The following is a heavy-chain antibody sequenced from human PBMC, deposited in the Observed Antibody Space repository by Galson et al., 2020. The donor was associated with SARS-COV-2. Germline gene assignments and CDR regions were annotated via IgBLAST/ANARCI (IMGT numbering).Heavy chain of an antibody. J-gene: IGHJ4*02. V-gene: IGHV3-23*01. CDR3: AKDRYYDFWSGDYFDY. CDR1: GFTFSSYA. Sequence: GGSLRLSCAASGFTFSSYAMSWVRQAPGKGLEWVSAISGSGGSTYYADSVKGRFTISRDNSKNTLYLQMNSLRAEDTAVYYCAKDRYYDFWSGDYFDYWGQGTLVTVSS. CDR2: ISGSGGST. D-gene: IGHD3-3*01.